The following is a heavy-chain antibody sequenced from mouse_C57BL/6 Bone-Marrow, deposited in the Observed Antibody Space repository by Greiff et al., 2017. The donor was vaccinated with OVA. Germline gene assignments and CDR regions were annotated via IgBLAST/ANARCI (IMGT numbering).Heavy chain of an antibody. CDR1: GYSITSGYY. CDR2: ISYDGSN. J-gene: IGHJ3*01. CDR3: ASPYYSNPAWFAY. D-gene: IGHD2-5*01. V-gene: IGHV3-6*01. Sequence: EVQLVESGPGLVKPSQSLSLTCSVTGYSITSGYYWNWIRQFPGNKLEWMGYISYDGSNNYNPSLKNRISITRDTSKNQFFLKLNSLTTEDTATYYCASPYYSNPAWFAYWGQGTLVTVSA.